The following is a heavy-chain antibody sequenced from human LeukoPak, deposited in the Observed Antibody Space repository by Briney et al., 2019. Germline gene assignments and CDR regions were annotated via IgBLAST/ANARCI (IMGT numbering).Heavy chain of an antibody. CDR1: GFTFGDYA. V-gene: IGHV3-49*04. D-gene: IGHD2-2*01. Sequence: GGSLRLSCTASGFTFGDYAMSWVRQAPGKGLEWVGFIRSKAYGGTTEYAASVKGRFTISRDGSKSIAYLQMNSLKTEDTAVYYCTRDDPPIVVVPAAMDYWGQGTLVTVSS. CDR2: IRSKAYGGTT. CDR3: TRDDPPIVVVPAAMDY. J-gene: IGHJ4*02.